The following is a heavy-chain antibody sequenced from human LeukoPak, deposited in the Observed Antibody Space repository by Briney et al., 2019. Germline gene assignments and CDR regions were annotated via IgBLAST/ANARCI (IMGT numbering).Heavy chain of an antibody. CDR3: AGNYYDSSGLDY. Sequence: PGGSLRLSCAASGFTFSSYGMHWVRQAPGKGLVWVAVISYDGSNKYYADSVKGRFTISRDNSKNTLYLQMNSLRAEDTAVYYCAGNYYDSSGLDYWGQGTLVTVSS. CDR2: ISYDGSNK. V-gene: IGHV3-30*03. CDR1: GFTFSSYG. D-gene: IGHD3-22*01. J-gene: IGHJ4*02.